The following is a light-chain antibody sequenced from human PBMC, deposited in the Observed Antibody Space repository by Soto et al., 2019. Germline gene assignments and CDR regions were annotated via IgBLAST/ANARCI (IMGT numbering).Light chain of an antibody. CDR3: ETWDSSLSAVV. J-gene: IGLJ2*01. CDR2: ENN. CDR1: SSNIGDNS. Sequence: QSVLTQPPSMSAAPGQKVTISCSGSSSNIGDNSVSWYQQFPGTAPKLLIYENNKRPSGIPDRFSGSKSGTSATLGITGLQTGDEADYYCETWDSSLSAVVFGGGTKVTVL. V-gene: IGLV1-51*02.